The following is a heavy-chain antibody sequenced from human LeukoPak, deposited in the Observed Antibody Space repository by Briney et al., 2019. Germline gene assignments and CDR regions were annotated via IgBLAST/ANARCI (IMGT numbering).Heavy chain of an antibody. Sequence: SETLSLTCTVSGYSISSGYYCGWIRQPPGKGLEWIGSIHHSGSTYYNSSLKSRVTISVDTSKNHFSLKMNSVTAADTAVYYCARIDGWTGYWGQGTLVTVSS. J-gene: IGHJ4*02. CDR1: GYSISSGYY. CDR2: IHHSGST. V-gene: IGHV4-38-2*02. D-gene: IGHD5-24*01. CDR3: ARIDGWTGY.